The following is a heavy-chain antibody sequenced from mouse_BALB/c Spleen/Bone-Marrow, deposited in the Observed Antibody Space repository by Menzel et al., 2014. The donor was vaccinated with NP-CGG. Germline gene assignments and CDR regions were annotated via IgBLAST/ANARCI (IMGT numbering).Heavy chain of an antibody. CDR3: VSFGFAY. V-gene: IGHV1-26*01. CDR2: INPYNGAT. J-gene: IGHJ3*01. Sequence: EAQLQQSGPELVKPGASVKISCKASGYSFTDYYMHWVKQSHVKSLEWIGRINPYNGATSYNQNFKDKASLTVDKSSRTAYMELHSLTSEDSAVYYCVSFGFAYWGQGTLVTVSA. CDR1: GYSFTDYY.